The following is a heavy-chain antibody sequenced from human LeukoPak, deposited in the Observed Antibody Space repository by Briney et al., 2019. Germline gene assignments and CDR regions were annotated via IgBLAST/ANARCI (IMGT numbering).Heavy chain of an antibody. Sequence: SETLSLTCAVYGGSFSDFHWSWIRQPPGKGLEWIGKINHSASTKYNSSLKSRATISIDTSKNQFSLKLSSVTAADTAVYYCARLQRWLQLRNWFDPWGQGTLVTVSS. CDR3: ARLQRWLQLRNWFDP. V-gene: IGHV4-34*01. J-gene: IGHJ5*02. D-gene: IGHD5-24*01. CDR2: INHSAST. CDR1: GGSFSDFH.